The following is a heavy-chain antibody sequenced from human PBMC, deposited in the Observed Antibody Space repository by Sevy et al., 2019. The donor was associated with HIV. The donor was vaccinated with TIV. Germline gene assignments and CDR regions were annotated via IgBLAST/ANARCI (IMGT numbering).Heavy chain of an antibody. CDR2: IYYSGST. Sequence: SETLSLTCTVSGGSISSGGYYWSWIRQHPGKGLEWIGYIYYSGSTYYNPSLKSRVTISVDTPKNQFSLKLSSMTAADTAVYYCARDSVKHYDFWSGPRTQNWFDPWGQGTLVTVSS. J-gene: IGHJ5*02. D-gene: IGHD3-3*01. V-gene: IGHV4-31*03. CDR1: GGSISSGGYY. CDR3: ARDSVKHYDFWSGPRTQNWFDP.